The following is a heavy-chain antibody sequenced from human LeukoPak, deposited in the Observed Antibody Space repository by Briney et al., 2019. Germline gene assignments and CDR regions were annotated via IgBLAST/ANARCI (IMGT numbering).Heavy chain of an antibody. J-gene: IGHJ4*02. CDR2: TYYRSKWYN. Sequence: SQTLSLTCAISGDSVPRDTAAWNWVRQSPSRCLEWLGRTYYRSKWYNDYAVSVKSRITINPDTSKNQFSLQLNSVTPEDTAVYYCARDRGGSSWYYFDNWGQGSLVTVSS. D-gene: IGHD6-13*01. CDR3: ARDRGGSSWYYFDN. V-gene: IGHV6-1*01. CDR1: GDSVPRDTAA.